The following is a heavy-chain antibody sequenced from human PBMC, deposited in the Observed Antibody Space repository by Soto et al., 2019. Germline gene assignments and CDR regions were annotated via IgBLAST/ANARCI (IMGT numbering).Heavy chain of an antibody. CDR2: IYYSGST. J-gene: IGHJ5*02. Sequence: ASETLSLTCSVSGGSISSTAYYWGWIRQPPGKELEWIGNIYYSGSTYYNPSLKSRVTISVDTSKNQFSLKLSSVTAADTAVYYCARQRSGYYRNNWFDPWGQGTLVTVSS. D-gene: IGHD3-3*01. CDR3: ARQRSGYYRNNWFDP. CDR1: GGSISSTAYY. V-gene: IGHV4-39*01.